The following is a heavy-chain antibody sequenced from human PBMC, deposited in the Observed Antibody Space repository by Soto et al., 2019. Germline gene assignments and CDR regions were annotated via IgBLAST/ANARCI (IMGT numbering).Heavy chain of an antibody. Sequence: EVQLLESGGALEQPGGSLRLSCAASGFTFSAYAMCWVRQPPGKGLEWVSSIGVSDGSTYYADSVKGRFTISRDNSENTLYMQMNGLKADDTAVYYCVKDTPAWRQVWGYDYWGQGALVTVSS. CDR2: IGVSDGST. CDR1: GFTFSAYA. CDR3: VKDTPAWRQVWGYDY. D-gene: IGHD5-18*01. V-gene: IGHV3-23*01. J-gene: IGHJ4*02.